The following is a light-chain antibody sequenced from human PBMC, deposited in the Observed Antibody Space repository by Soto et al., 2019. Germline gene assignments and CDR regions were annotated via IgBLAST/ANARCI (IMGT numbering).Light chain of an antibody. CDR3: SSYAGRNGVV. V-gene: IGLV2-8*01. J-gene: IGLJ2*01. CDR2: EVS. CDR1: SSDVGGYNY. Sequence: QSALTQPPSASGTPGQSVTISCTGTSSDVGGYNYVSWYQQHPGKAPKLMIYEVSKRPSGVPDRFSGSKSANTASLTVSGLQAEDEAHYYCSSYAGRNGVVFGGGTKVTVL.